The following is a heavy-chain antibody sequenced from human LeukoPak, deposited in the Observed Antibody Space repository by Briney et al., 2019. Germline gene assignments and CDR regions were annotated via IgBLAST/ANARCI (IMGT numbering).Heavy chain of an antibody. J-gene: IGHJ4*02. CDR3: ARDYDFWSGYYSPTRGYFGY. V-gene: IGHV3-30*02. CDR1: GFTFSGSG. CDR2: IRYGESKK. D-gene: IGHD3-3*01. Sequence: GGSLRLSCAASGFTFSGSGMHCVRQAPGRGLEWVTFIRYGESKKYYTDSVKGRFTISRDNSKNTLYLQKDTLRAEDTAVYYCARDYDFWSGYYSPTRGYFGYWGQGTLVTVSS.